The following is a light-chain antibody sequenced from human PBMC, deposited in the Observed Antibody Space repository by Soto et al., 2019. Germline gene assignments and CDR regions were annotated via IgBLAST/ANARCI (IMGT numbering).Light chain of an antibody. CDR2: DAS. CDR3: QQYDSWPRT. V-gene: IGKV3-15*01. Sequence: EKVMTQSPATLSVSPGERATLSCRASQSVRSNLAWYQQKPGQPPRLLIYDASTRATRIPSRFSGSGSGTEFTLSISSLQSEDFAVYYCQQYDSWPRTFGHGTRVDFK. J-gene: IGKJ1*01. CDR1: QSVRSN.